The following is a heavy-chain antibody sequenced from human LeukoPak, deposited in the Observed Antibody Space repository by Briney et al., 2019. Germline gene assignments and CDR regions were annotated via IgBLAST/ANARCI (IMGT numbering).Heavy chain of an antibody. Sequence: SETLSLTCTVSGGSISSYYWNWLRQPPGKGLEWIGYIYYNGYTNYNPSLKSRVTLSVDASNNQFSLKVTSVTAADTAIYYCARGGNDFWSGPLLDYWGQGTLVTVSS. CDR1: GGSISSYY. D-gene: IGHD3-3*01. CDR3: ARGGNDFWSGPLLDY. V-gene: IGHV4-59*12. J-gene: IGHJ4*02. CDR2: IYYNGYT.